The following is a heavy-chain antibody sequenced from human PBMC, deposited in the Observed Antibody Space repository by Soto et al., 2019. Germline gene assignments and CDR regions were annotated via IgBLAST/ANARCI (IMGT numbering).Heavy chain of an antibody. D-gene: IGHD2-8*02. V-gene: IGHV3-48*01. CDR3: ARDKITGLFDY. Sequence: GGSLRLSCAASGFTFSSYSMNWVRQAPGKGLEWVSYISSSSSTIYYADSVKGRFTISRGDAKNSLYLQMNSLTAADTAVYYCARDKITGLFDYWGQGTLVTVSS. J-gene: IGHJ4*02. CDR1: GFTFSSYS. CDR2: ISSSSSTI.